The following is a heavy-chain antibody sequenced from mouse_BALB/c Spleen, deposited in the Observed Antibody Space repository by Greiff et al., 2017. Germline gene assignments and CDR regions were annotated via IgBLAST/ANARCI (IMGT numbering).Heavy chain of an antibody. J-gene: IGHJ2*01. V-gene: IGHV5-12-1*01. CDR2: ISSGGGST. Sequence: EVKLVESGGGLVKPGGSLKLSCAASGFAFSSYDMSWVRQTPEKRLEWVAYISSGGGSTYYPDTVKGRFTISRDNAKNTLYLQMSSLKSEDTAMYYCARHEYDRDYFDYGGQGTTLTVSS. D-gene: IGHD2-4*01. CDR3: ARHEYDRDYFDY. CDR1: GFAFSSYD.